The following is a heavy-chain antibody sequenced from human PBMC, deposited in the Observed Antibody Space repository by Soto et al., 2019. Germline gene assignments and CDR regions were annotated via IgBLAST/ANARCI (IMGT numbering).Heavy chain of an antibody. Sequence: QLQLQESGPGLVKPSETLSLTCTVSGGSISSSSYYWGWIRQPPGKGLEWIGNIYYSGSTYYNPSLKSRVTISVDTSKNQFSLKLSSVTAADTAVYYCARHASGTAGIIEWGFGPSATNYGMDVWGQGTTVTVSS. CDR2: IYYSGST. D-gene: IGHD6-13*01. CDR1: GGSISSSSYY. CDR3: ARHASGTAGIIEWGFGPSATNYGMDV. V-gene: IGHV4-39*01. J-gene: IGHJ6*02.